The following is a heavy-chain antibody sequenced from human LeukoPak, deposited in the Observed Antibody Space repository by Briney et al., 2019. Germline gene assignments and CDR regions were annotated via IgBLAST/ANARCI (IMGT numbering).Heavy chain of an antibody. CDR3: AKNGDRGAYCTGGTCYPYSYYYMDV. V-gene: IGHV3-23*01. CDR1: GFTFSSYG. D-gene: IGHD2-15*01. Sequence: GGTLRLSCAASGFTFSSYGMSWVRQAPGKGLEWVSAISSTGGTTYYADSVKGRFTISRDNSKNTLYLQMNSLRAEDTAIYYCAKNGDRGAYCTGGTCYPYSYYYMDVWGKGTTVTI. J-gene: IGHJ6*03. CDR2: ISSTGGTT.